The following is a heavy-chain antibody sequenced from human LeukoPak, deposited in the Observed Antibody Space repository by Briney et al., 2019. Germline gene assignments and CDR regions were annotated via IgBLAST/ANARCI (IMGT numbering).Heavy chain of an antibody. V-gene: IGHV3-7*05. CDR1: GFTFSRYW. CDR2: IHEDGGEK. Sequence: PGGSLRLSCVVSGFTFSRYWMNWVRQAPGKGLEWVANIHEDGGEKYYVDSVKGRFTISRDNAKNSLYLQMNSLRAEDTAVYYCARTLRLNTPRAFDVWGQGTIVSVSS. D-gene: IGHD6-25*01. CDR3: ARTLRLNTPRAFDV. J-gene: IGHJ3*01.